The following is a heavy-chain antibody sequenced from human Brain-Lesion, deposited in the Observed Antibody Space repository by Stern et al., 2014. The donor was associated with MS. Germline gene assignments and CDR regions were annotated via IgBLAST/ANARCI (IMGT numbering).Heavy chain of an antibody. CDR3: AYRRWGNGAWFGSWFPP. CDR2: LYWDDDI. Sequence: QVTLKESGPTMVKPTQTLTLTCSLSGFSITTTGVGVGWIRQPPGKAPERHAVLYWDDDIRYNPSLKARLTITKDTCKNQVGLTMTNMDPVDTGTYYCAYRRWGNGAWFGSWFPPWGQGILVTVSS. D-gene: IGHD3-10*01. J-gene: IGHJ5*02. V-gene: IGHV2-5*02. CDR1: GFSITTTGVG.